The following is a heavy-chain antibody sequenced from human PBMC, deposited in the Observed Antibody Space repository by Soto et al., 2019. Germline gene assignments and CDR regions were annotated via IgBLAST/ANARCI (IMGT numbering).Heavy chain of an antibody. Sequence: GSLRLSCSASGYSFGTFDRHWVRQVSGKRPEWVSANGSADDPYYLGYVKGRFTISRENAKNSLYLQMNSLSAGDTAVYYCARTYSRRLPLRAYYYYAIDVWGLGTGVTVSS. CDR3: ARTYSRRLPLRAYYYYAIDV. J-gene: IGHJ6*02. CDR1: GYSFGTFD. D-gene: IGHD2-15*01. V-gene: IGHV3-13*05. CDR2: NGSADDP.